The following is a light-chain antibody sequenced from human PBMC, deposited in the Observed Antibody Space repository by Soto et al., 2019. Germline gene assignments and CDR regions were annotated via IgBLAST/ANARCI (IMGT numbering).Light chain of an antibody. Sequence: VLTQSPGTLSLSPGERATLSCRASQSVSSSYLAWYQQKPGQAPSLLIYGASTRATGVPDRFSGTGSGTEFTLTISSLKSEDYAVYYCQQYKSWHPITFGQGTRLEIK. V-gene: IGKV3-15*01. J-gene: IGKJ5*01. CDR1: QSVSSSY. CDR2: GAS. CDR3: QQYKSWHPIT.